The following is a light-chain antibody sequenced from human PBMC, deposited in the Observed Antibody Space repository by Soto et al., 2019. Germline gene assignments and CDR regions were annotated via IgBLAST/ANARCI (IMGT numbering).Light chain of an antibody. CDR2: EVT. CDR1: SSDVGAHNY. CDR3: SSYATSNNVV. J-gene: IGLJ2*01. Sequence: QSALTQPPSASGSPGQSVTISCTGTSSDVGAHNYVSWYQQHPGKAPKLMIYEVTERPSGVPDRFSGSKSGNTASLTVSGLQAEDEADYYCSSYATSNNVVFGGGTKLTVL. V-gene: IGLV2-8*01.